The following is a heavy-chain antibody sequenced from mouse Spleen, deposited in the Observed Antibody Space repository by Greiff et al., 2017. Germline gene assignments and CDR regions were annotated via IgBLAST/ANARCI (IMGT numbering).Heavy chain of an antibody. CDR1: GFSLTSYG. Sequence: QVQLKQSGPSLVQPSQSLSITCTVSGFSLTSYGVHWVRQSPGKGLEWLGVIWRGGSTDYNAAFMSRLSITKDNSKSQVFFKMNSLQADDTAIYYCAKSYGSSSAWFAYWGQGTLVTVSA. V-gene: IGHV2-5-1*01. J-gene: IGHJ3*01. D-gene: IGHD1-1*01. CDR3: AKSYGSSSAWFAY. CDR2: IWRGGST.